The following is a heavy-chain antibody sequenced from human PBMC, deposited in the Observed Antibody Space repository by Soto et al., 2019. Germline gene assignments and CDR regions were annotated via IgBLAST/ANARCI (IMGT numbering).Heavy chain of an antibody. Sequence: QVQLVQSGAEVKKPGASVMLSCKASGYTFTSYYMHWVRQAPGQGLEWMGIINPDGGSTRYAQKFQGRVTMTRDTSTSTFYMELSSLRSEDTAVYYCAKAPWGGVIITTYSAHIDYWGQGTLVTVSS. D-gene: IGHD3-3*01. CDR1: GYTFTSYY. CDR2: INPDGGST. J-gene: IGHJ4*02. CDR3: AKAPWGGVIITTYSAHIDY. V-gene: IGHV1-46*01.